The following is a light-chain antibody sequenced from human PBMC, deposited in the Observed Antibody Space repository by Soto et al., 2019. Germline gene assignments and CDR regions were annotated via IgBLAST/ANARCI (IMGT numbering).Light chain of an antibody. J-gene: IGKJ4*01. V-gene: IGKV1-12*01. CDR1: QGISSW. Sequence: DLQMTQTASSVSASVGDRVSITCRASQGISSWLAWYQQKPGRAPKLLIYTGSSLQSGVPSRFSGTGSGTDFTLTISSLQLEDVATYYCQQANSFPLTFGGGTKVEIK. CDR3: QQANSFPLT. CDR2: TGS.